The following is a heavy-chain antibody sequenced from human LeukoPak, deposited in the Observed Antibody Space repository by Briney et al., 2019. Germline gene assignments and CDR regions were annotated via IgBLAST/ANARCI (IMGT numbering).Heavy chain of an antibody. Sequence: QPGGSLRLSCAASGFTFSSYAMSWVRQAPGKGLEWVSAISGSGGSTYYADSVKGRFTISRDNSKNTLYLQMNSLRAEDTAVYYCAKDGALLRWPVYYFDYWGQGTLVTVSS. CDR1: GFTFSSYA. V-gene: IGHV3-23*01. D-gene: IGHD4-23*01. CDR2: ISGSGGST. J-gene: IGHJ4*02. CDR3: AKDGALLRWPVYYFDY.